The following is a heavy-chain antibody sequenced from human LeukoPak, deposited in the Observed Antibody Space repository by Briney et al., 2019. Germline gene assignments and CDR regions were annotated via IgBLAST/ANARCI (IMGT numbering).Heavy chain of an antibody. D-gene: IGHD2-2*01. CDR3: ARTGPGYQLLKSRGGFDY. J-gene: IGHJ4*02. CDR1: GFTFSDYY. V-gene: IGHV3-11*01. CDR2: ISSSGSTI. Sequence: PGGSLRLSCAASGFTFSDYYMSWIRQAPGKGLEWVSYISSSGSTIYYADSVKGRFTISRDNAKNSLYLQMNSLRAEETAGYYCARTGPGYQLLKSRGGFDYWGQGTLVTVSS.